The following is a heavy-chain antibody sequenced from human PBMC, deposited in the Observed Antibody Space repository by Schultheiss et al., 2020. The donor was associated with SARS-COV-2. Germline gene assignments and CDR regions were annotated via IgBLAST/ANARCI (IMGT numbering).Heavy chain of an antibody. J-gene: IGHJ6*02. CDR2: ISYDGGSK. V-gene: IGHV3-30*01. Sequence: GGSLRLSCAASGFTFSSHAMHWVRQAPGKGLEWVAVISYDGGSKYYADSLKGRLTMSRDNTRNTLYLQMNSLRDEDTAVYYCARQENRGMDVWGQGTTVTVSS. CDR3: ARQENRGMDV. D-gene: IGHD1-14*01. CDR1: GFTFSSHA.